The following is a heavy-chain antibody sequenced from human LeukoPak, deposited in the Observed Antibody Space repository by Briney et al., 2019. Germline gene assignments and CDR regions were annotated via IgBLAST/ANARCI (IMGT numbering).Heavy chain of an antibody. CDR2: IYYSGST. CDR1: GGSISSYY. D-gene: IGHD1/OR15-1a*01. Sequence: SETLSLTCTVSGGSISSYYWSWIRQPPGKGLEWIGHIYYSGSTNYNPSLKSRVTISVDTSKNQFSLKLSSVTAADTAVYYCARGDDQQHYYYGMDVWGQGTTVTVSS. CDR3: ARGDDQQHYYYGMDV. J-gene: IGHJ6*02. V-gene: IGHV4-59*01.